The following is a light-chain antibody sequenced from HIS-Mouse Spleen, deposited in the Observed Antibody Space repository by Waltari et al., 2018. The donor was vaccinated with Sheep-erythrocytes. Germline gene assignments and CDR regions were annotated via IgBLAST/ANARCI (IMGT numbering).Light chain of an antibody. J-gene: IGKJ1*01. CDR3: QQRSNWPPT. CDR1: QSVSSY. V-gene: IGKV3-11*01. CDR2: DPS. Sequence: EIVLTQSPPTLSLSPGERATLSCRASQSVSSYLAWHQQKPGQAHRHLIYDPSNSATGFPARFSGSGSGTVFTSTISSLEREDFAVYYCQQRSNWPPTFGQGTKVEIK.